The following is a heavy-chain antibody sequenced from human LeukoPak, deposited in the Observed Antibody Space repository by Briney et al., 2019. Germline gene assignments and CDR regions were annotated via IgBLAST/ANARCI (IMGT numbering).Heavy chain of an antibody. V-gene: IGHV4-31*03. Sequence: SETLSLTCTVSGGSISSGGYYWSWIRQHPGKGLEWIGSIYYSGSTNYSPSLQGRVTISLDTSRNQFSLKLSSVTAADTAVYYCASGDNDPLFDYWGQGTLVTVSS. J-gene: IGHJ4*02. CDR1: GGSISSGGYY. CDR2: IYYSGST. CDR3: ASGDNDPLFDY. D-gene: IGHD1-1*01.